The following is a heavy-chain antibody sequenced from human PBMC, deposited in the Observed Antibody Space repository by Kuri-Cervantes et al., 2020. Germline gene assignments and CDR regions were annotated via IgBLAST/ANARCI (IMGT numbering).Heavy chain of an antibody. CDR1: GYTLTELS. J-gene: IGHJ4*02. V-gene: IGHV1-24*01. CDR2: FDPEDGET. CDR3: ARDLPLDPTVAGSGLDY. D-gene: IGHD6-19*01. Sequence: ASVKVSCKVSGYTLTELSMHWVRQAPGKGLEWMGGFDPEDGETIYAQKFQGRVTMTEDTSTDTAYMELSSLRSEDTAVYYCARDLPLDPTVAGSGLDYWGQGTLVTVSS.